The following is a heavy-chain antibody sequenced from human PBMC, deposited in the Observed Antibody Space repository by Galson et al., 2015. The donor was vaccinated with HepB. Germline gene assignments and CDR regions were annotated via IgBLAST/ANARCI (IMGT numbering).Heavy chain of an antibody. D-gene: IGHD4-17*01. CDR2: ISSSNDFI. CDR3: ARETHYDDYVFDY. CDR1: GFTFSSYT. V-gene: IGHV3-21*01. Sequence: SLRLSCAASGFTFSSYTMNWVRQAPGKGLEWVSSISSSNDFIYYADSMKGRFTISRDNAQNSLYLQMNSLRAEDTAVYYCARETHYDDYVFDYWGQGTLVTVSS. J-gene: IGHJ4*02.